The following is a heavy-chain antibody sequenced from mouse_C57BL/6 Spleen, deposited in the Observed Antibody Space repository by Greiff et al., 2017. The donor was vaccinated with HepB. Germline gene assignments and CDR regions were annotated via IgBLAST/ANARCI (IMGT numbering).Heavy chain of an antibody. CDR3: ARSAGGNPFAY. V-gene: IGHV1-80*01. Sequence: VKLMESGAELVKPGASVKISCKASGYAFSSYWMNWVKQRPGKGLEWIGQIYPGDGDTNYNGKFKGKATLTADKSSSTAYMQLSSLTSEDSAVYFCARSAGGNPFAYWGQGTLVTVSA. CDR1: GYAFSSYW. CDR2: IYPGDGDT. J-gene: IGHJ3*01. D-gene: IGHD2-1*01.